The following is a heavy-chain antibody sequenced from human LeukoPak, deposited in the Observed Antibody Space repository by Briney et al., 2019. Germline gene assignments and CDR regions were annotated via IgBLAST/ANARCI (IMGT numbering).Heavy chain of an antibody. Sequence: GGSLRLSCAASGFTFSTYWMHWVRQTPGKGLVWVSRIKYDGSTTNYADSVKGRFTISRDNAENTLYLQMNSLRAKDTAVYFCARGVPGFYYFDYWGQGTLVTVSS. CDR3: ARGVPGFYYFDY. CDR1: GFTFSTYW. D-gene: IGHD2-2*01. V-gene: IGHV3-74*01. J-gene: IGHJ4*02. CDR2: IKYDGSTT.